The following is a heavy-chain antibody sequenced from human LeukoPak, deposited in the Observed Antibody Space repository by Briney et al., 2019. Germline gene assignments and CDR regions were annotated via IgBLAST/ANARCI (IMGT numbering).Heavy chain of an antibody. J-gene: IGHJ4*02. CDR2: IYHSGDT. V-gene: IGHV4-38-2*01. CDR1: GYSISSGYY. Sequence: PSETLSLTCAVSGYSISSGYYWGWIRQPPGKGLEWIGTIYHSGDTYYNPSLKSRLTISLDTSKNQFSLELSSVTAADTAVYYCARGWFHGDYWGQGTLVTVSS. D-gene: IGHD6-19*01. CDR3: ARGWFHGDY.